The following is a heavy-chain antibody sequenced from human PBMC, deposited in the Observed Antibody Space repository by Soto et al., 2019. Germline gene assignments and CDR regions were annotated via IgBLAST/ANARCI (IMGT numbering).Heavy chain of an antibody. V-gene: IGHV5-51*01. CDR3: ARISAAGKYYYGMYV. Sequence: PGESLKISCKASGYTFTRYWLGWVRQMPGKGPEWMGIINPHDSDVRYSPSFQGQVTISADKAISTVYLRWSSLKASDTAMYYCARISAAGKYYYGMYVCGQGTTVTVSS. J-gene: IGHJ6*02. CDR2: INPHDSDV. D-gene: IGHD6-13*01. CDR1: GYTFTRYW.